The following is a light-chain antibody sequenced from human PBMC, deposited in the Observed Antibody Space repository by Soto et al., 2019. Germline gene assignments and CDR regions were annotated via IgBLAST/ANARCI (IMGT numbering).Light chain of an antibody. Sequence: QSALAQPASVSGSPGQSITISCTGTSSDVGGYNYVSWYQQHPGKAPKLMIYDVSNRPSGVSNRFSGSKSGNTASPTISGLQAEDEADYYCSSYTSSGVFGTGTKVTVL. CDR1: SSDVGGYNY. V-gene: IGLV2-14*01. CDR3: SSYTSSGV. CDR2: DVS. J-gene: IGLJ1*01.